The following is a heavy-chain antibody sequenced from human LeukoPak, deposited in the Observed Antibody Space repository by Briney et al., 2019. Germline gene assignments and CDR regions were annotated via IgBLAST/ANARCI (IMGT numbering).Heavy chain of an antibody. CDR3: ARVVTISGVVYFDY. J-gene: IGHJ4*02. D-gene: IGHD3-3*01. CDR2: ISAYNGNT. CDR1: GYTFTSYG. Sequence: ASVKVSCKASGYTFTSYGISWVRQAPGQGLEWMGWISAYNGNTNYAQKLQGRVTMTTDTSTSTAYMELRSLRSDDTRVYYCARVVTISGVVYFDYWGRGTLVTVSS. V-gene: IGHV1-18*01.